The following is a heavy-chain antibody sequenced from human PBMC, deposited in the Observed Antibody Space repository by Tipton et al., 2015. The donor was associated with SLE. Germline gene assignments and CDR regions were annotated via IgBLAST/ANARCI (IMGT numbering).Heavy chain of an antibody. J-gene: IGHJ2*01. Sequence: GSLRLSCAASGFSVEDNYMNWVRQAPGKGLEWVSILYSGGRTFYADSVKGRFTISRDNSKNTLYLQMNSLRVEDTAVYYCAKDFRAGSWYFDLWGRGTPVTVSS. D-gene: IGHD2-15*01. CDR1: GFSVEDNY. CDR3: AKDFRAGSWYFDL. V-gene: IGHV3-66*02. CDR2: LYSGGRT.